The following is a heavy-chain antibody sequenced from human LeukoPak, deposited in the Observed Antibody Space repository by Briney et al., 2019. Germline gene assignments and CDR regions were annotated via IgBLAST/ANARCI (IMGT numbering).Heavy chain of an antibody. CDR3: ARVLTVRSGGYDAFDI. CDR2: IDTAGDT. CDR1: GFTFSSYD. V-gene: IGHV3-13*01. J-gene: IGHJ3*02. Sequence: GGSLRLSCAASGFTFSSYDMHWVRQATGKGLEWVSAIDTAGDTYYPGSVKGRFTISRENAKNSLYLQMNSLRAGDTAVYYCARVLTVRSGGYDAFDIWGRGTMVTVSS. D-gene: IGHD6-25*01.